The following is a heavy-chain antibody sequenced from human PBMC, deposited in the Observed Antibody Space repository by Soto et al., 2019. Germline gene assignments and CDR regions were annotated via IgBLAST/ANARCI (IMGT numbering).Heavy chain of an antibody. CDR3: ARTERWLQPNFDY. Sequence: LKISCKGSGXSFTSYWIGWVRQMPGKGLEWMGIIYPGDSDTRYSPSFQGQVTISADKSISTAYLQWSSLKASDTAMYYCARTERWLQPNFDYWGQGTLVTVSS. CDR1: GXSFTSYW. V-gene: IGHV5-51*01. D-gene: IGHD5-12*01. CDR2: IYPGDSDT. J-gene: IGHJ4*02.